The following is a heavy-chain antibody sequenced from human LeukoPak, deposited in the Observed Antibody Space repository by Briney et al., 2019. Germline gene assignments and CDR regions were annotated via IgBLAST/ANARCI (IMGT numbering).Heavy chain of an antibody. CDR2: ITISGQTK. CDR3: ARGDPHADL. V-gene: IGHV3-48*03. Sequence: GGSLRLSCAASGFAFSTYEMSWVRQAPGKGLEWIADITISGQTKNYADSVKGRFTISRDNAMSSLYLQMNSLRVEDTGVFYCARGDPHADLWGQGTLVTVSS. J-gene: IGHJ5*02. CDR1: GFAFSTYE.